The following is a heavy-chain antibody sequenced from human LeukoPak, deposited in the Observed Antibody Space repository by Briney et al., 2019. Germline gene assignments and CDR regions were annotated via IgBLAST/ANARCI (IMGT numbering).Heavy chain of an antibody. CDR3: AKVLGAGSGSPQYLPDY. CDR1: GFTFSSYA. V-gene: IGHV3-23*01. D-gene: IGHD3-10*01. J-gene: IGHJ4*02. CDR2: ISGSGGST. Sequence: PGGSLRLSCAASGFTFSSYAMSWVRQAPGKGLEWVSAISGSGGSTYYADSVKGRFTVSRDSSKNMLYLQMNSLRAEDTALYFCAKVLGAGSGSPQYLPDYWGQGTLVTVSS.